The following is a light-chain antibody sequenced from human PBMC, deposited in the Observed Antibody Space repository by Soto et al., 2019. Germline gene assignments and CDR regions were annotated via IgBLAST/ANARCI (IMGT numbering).Light chain of an antibody. Sequence: SLLTQTASVSGSPGRSITISCTGSISAVGRYNLVSWYQQHPGKAHELMIYEGSQRPAGVSNRFSGSKSGNTAPLAISGLQPEDEADYHRCSYAGSSSYVFGTGTKVTVL. V-gene: IGLV2-23*01. CDR2: EGS. J-gene: IGLJ1*01. CDR1: ISAVGRYNL. CDR3: CSYAGSSSYV.